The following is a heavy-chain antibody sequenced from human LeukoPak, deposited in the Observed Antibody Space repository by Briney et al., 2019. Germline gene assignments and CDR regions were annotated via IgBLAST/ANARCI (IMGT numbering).Heavy chain of an antibody. CDR1: GGSISSYH. Sequence: SETLSLTCSVSGGSISSYHWSWIRQPPGKGLEWIGYMYDSGSTNYNPSLKSRVTISVDTSKNQFSLKLSSVTAADTAVYYCARVTDYYDTSGYYYVEGYYFDYWGQGTLVTVSS. D-gene: IGHD3-22*01. CDR2: MYDSGST. J-gene: IGHJ4*02. CDR3: ARVTDYYDTSGYYYVEGYYFDY. V-gene: IGHV4-59*01.